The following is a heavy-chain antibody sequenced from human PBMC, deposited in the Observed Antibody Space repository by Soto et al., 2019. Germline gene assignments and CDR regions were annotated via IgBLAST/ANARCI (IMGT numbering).Heavy chain of an antibody. CDR3: ARDGRYYDYVWGSYRLGNYFDY. Sequence: QVQLVESGGGVVQPGRSLRLSCAASGFTFSSYGMHWVRQAPGKGLEWVAVIWYDGSNKYYADSVKGRFTISRDNSKNTLYLQMNSLRAEDTAVYYCARDGRYYDYVWGSYRLGNYFDYWGQGTLVTVSS. CDR2: IWYDGSNK. CDR1: GFTFSSYG. D-gene: IGHD3-16*02. V-gene: IGHV3-33*08. J-gene: IGHJ4*02.